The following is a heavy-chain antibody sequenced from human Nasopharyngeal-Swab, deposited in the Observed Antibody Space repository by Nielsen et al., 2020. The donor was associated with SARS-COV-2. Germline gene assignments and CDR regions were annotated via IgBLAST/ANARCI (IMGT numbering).Heavy chain of an antibody. CDR2: ISSSSSYI. D-gene: IGHD6-13*01. V-gene: IGHV3-21*01. Sequence: GGSLRLSCAASGFTFSSYSMNWVRQAPGKGLEWVSSISSSSSYIYYADSVKGRFTISRDNAKNSLYLQMNSLRAEDTAVYFCARDPTYSSSWTYYFDYWGQGTLVTVSP. CDR1: GFTFSSYS. CDR3: ARDPTYSSSWTYYFDY. J-gene: IGHJ4*02.